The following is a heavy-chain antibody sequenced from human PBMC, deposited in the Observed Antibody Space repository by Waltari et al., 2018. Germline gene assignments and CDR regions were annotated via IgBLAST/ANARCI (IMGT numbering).Heavy chain of an antibody. CDR2: ISSSSSTI. CDR3: ARDFRDGYNPIFDY. J-gene: IGHJ4*02. Sequence: EVQLVESGGGLVQPGGSLRLSCAASGFPFSSYTMTWVRPAPGKGLEWVSYISSSSSTIYYADSVKGRFTISRDNAKNSLYLQMNSLRAEDTAVYYCARDFRDGYNPIFDYWGQGTLVTVSS. V-gene: IGHV3-48*04. D-gene: IGHD5-12*01. CDR1: GFPFSSYT.